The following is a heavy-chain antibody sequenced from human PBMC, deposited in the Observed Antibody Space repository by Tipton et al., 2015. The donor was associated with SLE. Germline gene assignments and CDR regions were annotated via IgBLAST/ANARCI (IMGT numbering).Heavy chain of an antibody. Sequence: GLVKPSQTLSLTCAISGDSVSSNSAAWNWIRQSPSRGLEWLGRTYYRSKWYNDYAVSVKSRITINPDTSKNQFSLKLSSVTAADTAVYYCAREPWGWNYSHYMDVWGKGTTVTVSS. CDR1: GDSVSSNSAA. D-gene: IGHD1-7*01. V-gene: IGHV6-1*01. CDR3: AREPWGWNYSHYMDV. CDR2: TYYRSKWYN. J-gene: IGHJ6*03.